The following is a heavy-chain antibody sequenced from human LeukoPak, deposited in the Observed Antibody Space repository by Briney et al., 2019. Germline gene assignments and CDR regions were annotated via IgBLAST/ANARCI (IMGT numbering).Heavy chain of an antibody. CDR3: ARGGYRGYEPRPFDY. CDR1: GGSISSYY. J-gene: IGHJ4*02. CDR2: IYYSGST. Sequence: SETLSLTCTVSGGSISSYYWSWIRQPPGKGLEWIGYIYYSGSTNYNPSLKSRVTISVDTSKNQFSLKLSSVTAADTAVYYCARGGYRGYEPRPFDYWGQGTLVTVSS. V-gene: IGHV4-59*08. D-gene: IGHD5-12*01.